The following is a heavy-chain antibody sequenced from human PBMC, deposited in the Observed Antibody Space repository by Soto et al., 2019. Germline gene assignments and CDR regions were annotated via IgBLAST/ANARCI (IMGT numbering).Heavy chain of an antibody. J-gene: IGHJ4*02. CDR2: ISAYNGNT. D-gene: IGHD3-10*01. Sequence: QVQLVQSGAEVKKPGASVKVSCKASGYTFTSYGISWVRQAPGQGLEWMGWISAYNGNTNYAQKLQGRVTMTTDTSTSTAYMELRSLRSDDSAVYYCARVYRITMVRGELSEYWGQGTLVTVSS. V-gene: IGHV1-18*01. CDR1: GYTFTSYG. CDR3: ARVYRITMVRGELSEY.